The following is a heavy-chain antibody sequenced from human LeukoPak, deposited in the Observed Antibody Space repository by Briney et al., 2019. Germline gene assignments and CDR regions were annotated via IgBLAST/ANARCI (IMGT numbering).Heavy chain of an antibody. J-gene: IGHJ3*02. CDR3: AGVVVTARFDAFDI. Sequence: ASGKVSCKASGYTFTGYYMHWVRQAPGKGLEWMGGFDPEDGETIYAQKFQGRVAMTEDTSTDTAYMELSSLRSEDTAVYYCAGVVVTARFDAFDIWGQGTMVTVSS. CDR1: GYTFTGYY. CDR2: FDPEDGET. D-gene: IGHD2-21*02. V-gene: IGHV1-24*01.